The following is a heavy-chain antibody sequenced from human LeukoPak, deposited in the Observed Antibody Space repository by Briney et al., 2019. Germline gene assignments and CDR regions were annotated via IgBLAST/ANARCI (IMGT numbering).Heavy chain of an antibody. V-gene: IGHV3-30*18. J-gene: IGHJ4*02. CDR1: GFTFSSYG. CDR2: ISYDGSNK. D-gene: IGHD5-18*01. Sequence: PGGSLRLSCAASGFTFSSYGMHWVRQAPGKGLEWVAVISYDGSNKYYADSVKGRFTISRDNSKNTLYLQMNSLRAEDTAVYYCAKDLGVDTAMVFDYWAREPWSPSPQ. CDR3: AKDLGVDTAMVFDY.